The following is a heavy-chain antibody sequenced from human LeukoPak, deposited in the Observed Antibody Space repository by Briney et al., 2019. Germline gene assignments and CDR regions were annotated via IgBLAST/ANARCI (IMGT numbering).Heavy chain of an antibody. Sequence: SVKVSSKASGYTFTSYDINWVRQATGQGLEWMGWMKPKSGNTGYAQKFQGRVTITRNTSISTAYMELSSLRSEDTAVYYCARRRGYSGYAYPAVGYYYYMDVWGKGTTATVSS. CDR3: ARRRGYSGYAYPAVGYYYYMDV. D-gene: IGHD5-12*01. V-gene: IGHV1-8*03. CDR1: GYTFTSYD. CDR2: MKPKSGNT. J-gene: IGHJ6*03.